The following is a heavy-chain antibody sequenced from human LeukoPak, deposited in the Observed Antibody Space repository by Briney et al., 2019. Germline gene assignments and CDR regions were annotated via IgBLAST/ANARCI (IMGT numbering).Heavy chain of an antibody. J-gene: IGHJ4*02. CDR2: IKQDGSEK. Sequence: GGSLRLSCAASGFTFSSYWMSWVRQAPGKGLEWVANIKQDGSEKYYVDSVKGRFTISRDNAKNSLYLQMNSLRAEDTAVYYCARDERKSIMITFGGVIVLDYWGQGTLVTVSS. CDR3: ARDERKSIMITFGGVIVLDY. CDR1: GFTFSSYW. V-gene: IGHV3-7*01. D-gene: IGHD3-16*02.